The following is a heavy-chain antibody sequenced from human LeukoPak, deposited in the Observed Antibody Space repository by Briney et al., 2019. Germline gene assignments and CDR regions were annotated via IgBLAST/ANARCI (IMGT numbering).Heavy chain of an antibody. CDR1: GGCFSGYY. D-gene: IGHD3-22*01. J-gene: IGHJ4*02. CDR3: ARGHQRHYYDSSGYYYSLKYYFDY. V-gene: IGHV4-34*01. Sequence: SDTLNLTCAVSGGCFSGYYWSWIRQPPGKGLEWMGEINHSGSTNCNPSLKSRVSISVHTSKNQFSMKLSSVTAADTVVYYCARGHQRHYYDSSGYYYSLKYYFDYWGQGTLVTVSP. CDR2: INHSGST.